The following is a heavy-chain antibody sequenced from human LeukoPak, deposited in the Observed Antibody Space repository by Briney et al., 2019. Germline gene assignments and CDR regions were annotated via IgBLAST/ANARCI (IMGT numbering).Heavy chain of an antibody. J-gene: IGHJ4*02. CDR1: GFTFSSYA. CDR2: ISNDGSNE. Sequence: PGRSLRLSCAASGFTFSSYAMHWVRQAPGKGLEWVALISNDGSNEYYADSVKGRFTISRDNSKNTLYLQMNSLRAEDTAVYYCAKGRLVYYYGSGSFDYWGQGTLVTVSS. CDR3: AKGRLVYYYGSGSFDY. D-gene: IGHD3-10*01. V-gene: IGHV3-30*04.